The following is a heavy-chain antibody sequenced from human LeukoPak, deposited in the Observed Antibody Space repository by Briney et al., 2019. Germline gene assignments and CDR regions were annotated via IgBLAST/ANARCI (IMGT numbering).Heavy chain of an antibody. D-gene: IGHD3-16*02. CDR1: GYSFTSQW. Sequence: GEALKISCKGSGYSFTSQWIAWVRQMPGKGLEWVGLNYPGDSYTTYSTSLQGPVTLSATQVVTTAYLQWSSLKASDTAIYYCARVIGDYFYYGMDVWGQGTTVTVSS. CDR3: ARVIGDYFYYGMDV. J-gene: IGHJ6*02. V-gene: IGHV5-51*01. CDR2: NYPGDSYT.